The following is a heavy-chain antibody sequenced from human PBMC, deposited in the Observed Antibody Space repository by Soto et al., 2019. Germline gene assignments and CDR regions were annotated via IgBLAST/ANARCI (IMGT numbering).Heavy chain of an antibody. Sequence: ASVKVSCKASGYTFTGYYMHWVRQAPGQGLEWMGWINPNSGGTNYAQKFQGWVTMTRDTSISTAYMELSRLRSDDTAMYYCARAKYYYDSSGAYYFDYWGQGTLVTVSS. D-gene: IGHD3-22*01. CDR1: GYTFTGYY. CDR3: ARAKYYYDSSGAYYFDY. J-gene: IGHJ4*02. CDR2: INPNSGGT. V-gene: IGHV1-2*04.